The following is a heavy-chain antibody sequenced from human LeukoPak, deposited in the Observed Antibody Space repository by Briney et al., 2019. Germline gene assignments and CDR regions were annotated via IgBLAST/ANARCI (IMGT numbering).Heavy chain of an antibody. CDR1: GGSFSGYY. Sequence: SETLSLTCAVYGGSFSGYYWSWIRQPPGKGLEWIGEINHSGSTNYNPSLKSRVTISVDTSKNQFSLKLSSVTAADTAVYYCARHYTAGELVLWWYFDLWGRGTLVTVSS. CDR3: ARHYTAGELVLWWYFDL. J-gene: IGHJ2*01. CDR2: INHSGST. V-gene: IGHV4-34*01. D-gene: IGHD6-6*01.